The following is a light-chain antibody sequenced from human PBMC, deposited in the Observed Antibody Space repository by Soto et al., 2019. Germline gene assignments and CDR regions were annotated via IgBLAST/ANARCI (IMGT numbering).Light chain of an antibody. V-gene: IGKV3-15*01. CDR3: QQYNNWLWT. J-gene: IGKJ1*01. CDR1: QNISSN. Sequence: EIVMTQSPATLSVSPGERATLSCRASQNISSNLALYQQKPGQAPRLLIDGASTRATGIPARFSGSGSGTEFTLTISSLQSEDFAVYYCQQYNNWLWTFGQGTKVEIK. CDR2: GAS.